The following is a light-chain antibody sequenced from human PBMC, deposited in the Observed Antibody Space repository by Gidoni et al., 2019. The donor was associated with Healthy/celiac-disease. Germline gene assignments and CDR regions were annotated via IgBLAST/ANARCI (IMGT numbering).Light chain of an antibody. J-gene: IGLJ7*01. CDR1: SSDVGSYNL. Sequence: QSALTQPASVSGSPGQSITISCTGTSSDVGSYNLVSWYQQHPGKAPKLMIYEGSKRPSGVSNRFSGSKSGNTASLTISGLQAEDEADYYCCSYAGSSTFAVFGGGTQLTVF. CDR2: EGS. CDR3: CSYAGSSTFAV. V-gene: IGLV2-23*03.